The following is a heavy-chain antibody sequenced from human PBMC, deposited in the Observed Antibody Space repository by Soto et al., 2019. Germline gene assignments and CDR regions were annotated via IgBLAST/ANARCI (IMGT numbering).Heavy chain of an antibody. CDR3: ARDPGDFWSGYYYYFDY. Sequence: GGSLILSCAASGFTFSSYWMHWVRQAPGKGLVWVSRINSDGSSTSYADSVKGRFTISRDNAKNTLYLQMNSLRAEDTAVYYCARDPGDFWSGYYYYFDYWGQGTLVTVSS. D-gene: IGHD3-3*01. CDR2: INSDGSST. V-gene: IGHV3-74*01. J-gene: IGHJ4*02. CDR1: GFTFSSYW.